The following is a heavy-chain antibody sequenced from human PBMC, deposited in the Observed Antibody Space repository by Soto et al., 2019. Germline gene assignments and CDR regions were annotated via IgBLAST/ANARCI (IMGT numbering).Heavy chain of an antibody. CDR2: IWYDGSNK. D-gene: IGHD6-6*01. J-gene: IGHJ6*02. Sequence: GGSLRLSCAASGFTFSSYGMHWVRQAPGKGLEWVAVIWYDGSNKYYADSVKGRFTISRDNSKNTLYLQMNSLRAEDTAVYYCARDPPARPPLYYYYGMDVWGQGTTVTVSS. CDR3: ARDPPARPPLYYYYGMDV. CDR1: GFTFSSYG. V-gene: IGHV3-33*01.